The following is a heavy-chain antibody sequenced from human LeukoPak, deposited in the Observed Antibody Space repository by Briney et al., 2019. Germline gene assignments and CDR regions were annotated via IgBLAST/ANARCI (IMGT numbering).Heavy chain of an antibody. CDR3: AHTRDYDFWSGYQYYFDY. V-gene: IGHV2-5*02. D-gene: IGHD3-3*01. Sequence: SGPTLVKPTQTLTLTCTFSGFSLSTSGVGVGWIRQPPGKALEWLALIYWDGDKRYSPSLKSRLTITKDTSKNQVVLTMTNMDPVDTATYYCAHTRDYDFWSGYQYYFDYWGQGTLVTVSS. J-gene: IGHJ4*02. CDR1: GFSLSTSGVG. CDR2: IYWDGDK.